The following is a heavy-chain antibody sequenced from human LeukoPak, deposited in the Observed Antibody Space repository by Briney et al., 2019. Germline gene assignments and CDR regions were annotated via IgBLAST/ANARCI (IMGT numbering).Heavy chain of an antibody. J-gene: IGHJ6*03. CDR1: GGTFSSYA. CDR3: ASADIVVVPAARGYYMDV. V-gene: IGHV1-69*13. Sequence: ASVKVSCKASGGTFSSYAISWVRQAPGQGLEWMGGIIPIFGTANYAQKFQGRVTITADESTSTAYMELSSLRSEDTAVYYCASADIVVVPAARGYYMDVWGKGTTVTVSS. CDR2: IIPIFGTA. D-gene: IGHD2-2*01.